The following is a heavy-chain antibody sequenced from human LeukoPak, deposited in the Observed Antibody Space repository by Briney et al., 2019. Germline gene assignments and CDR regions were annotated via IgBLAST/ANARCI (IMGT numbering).Heavy chain of an antibody. Sequence: GGSLRLSCAASGFTFSSYSMNWVRQAPGKGLEWVSSISSSSYIYYADSVKGRFTISRDNAKNSLYLQMNSLRAEDTAVYYCARDQRWLQLGYFDYWGQGTLVTVSS. V-gene: IGHV3-21*01. D-gene: IGHD5-24*01. CDR2: ISSSSYI. CDR1: GFTFSSYS. J-gene: IGHJ4*02. CDR3: ARDQRWLQLGYFDY.